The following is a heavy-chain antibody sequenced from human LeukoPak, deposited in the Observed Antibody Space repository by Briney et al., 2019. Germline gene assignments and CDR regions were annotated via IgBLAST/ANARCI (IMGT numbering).Heavy chain of an antibody. CDR3: ARVRHDYGDYDY. V-gene: IGHV4-31*03. CDR1: GGSISSGGYY. CDR2: IYYSGST. Sequence: PSETLSLTCTVSGGSISSGGYYWSWIRQHPWKGLEWIGYIYYSGSTYYNPSLKSRVTISVDTSKNQFSLKLSSVTAADTAVYYCARVRHDYGDYDYWGQGTLVTVSS. D-gene: IGHD4-17*01. J-gene: IGHJ4*02.